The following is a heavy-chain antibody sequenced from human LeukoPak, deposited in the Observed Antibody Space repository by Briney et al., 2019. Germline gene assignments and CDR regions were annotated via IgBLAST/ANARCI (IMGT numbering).Heavy chain of an antibody. CDR3: AKGEDSSSWYPSYFDY. CDR2: ISGSGGST. D-gene: IGHD6-13*01. J-gene: IGHJ4*02. CDR1: GFTFSNHA. Sequence: PGGSLRLSCAASGFTFSNHAMSWVRQAPGKGLEWVSTISGSGGSTYYADSVKGRFTISRDNSKNTLYLQINSLRAEDTALYYCAKGEDSSSWYPSYFDYWGQGTLVTVSS. V-gene: IGHV3-23*01.